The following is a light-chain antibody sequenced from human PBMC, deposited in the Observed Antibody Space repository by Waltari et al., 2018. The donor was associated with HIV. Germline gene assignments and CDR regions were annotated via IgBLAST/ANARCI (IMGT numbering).Light chain of an antibody. J-gene: IGLJ3*02. CDR3: AAWDDSLNGVV. Sequence: QSVLTQPPSASGTPGPRVTISCSGSNSNLRSNTVNWYQQLPGTAPKLPIYTNNRRPSGVPDRFSGSKSGTSASLAISRLQSEDEADYYCAAWDDSLNGVVFGGGTRLTVL. CDR2: TNN. CDR1: NSNLRSNT. V-gene: IGLV1-44*01.